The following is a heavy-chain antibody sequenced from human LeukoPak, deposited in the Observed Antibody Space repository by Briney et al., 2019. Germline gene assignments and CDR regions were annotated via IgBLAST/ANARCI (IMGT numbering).Heavy chain of an antibody. V-gene: IGHV3-23*01. CDR2: ISGSGGST. D-gene: IGHD5/OR15-5a*01. CDR1: GFTFSSYA. J-gene: IGHJ4*02. CDR3: AKASRAGDSVDY. Sequence: GASLRLSCAASGFTFSSYAMSWVRQAPGKGLEWVSAISGSGGSTYYADSVKGRFTISRDNSKNTLYLQMNSLRAVDTAVYYCAKASRAGDSVDYWGQGTLVTVSS.